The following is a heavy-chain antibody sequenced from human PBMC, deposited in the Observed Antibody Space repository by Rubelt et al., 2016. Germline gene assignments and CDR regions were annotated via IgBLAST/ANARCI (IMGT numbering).Heavy chain of an antibody. V-gene: IGHV3-7*04. CDR1: GFTFSSYW. CDR3: ARVAEDVITDDMDV. Sequence: EVQLVESGGGLVQPGGSLRLSCAASGFTFSSYWMTWVRQAPGKGLEWVANIKQDGSEKYYVGSVKGRFTISRDNAKNSLYLEMTSRGAEDTAVYYCARVAEDVITDDMDVWGKGTTVTVSS. J-gene: IGHJ6*03. D-gene: IGHD2/OR15-2a*01. CDR2: IKQDGSEK.